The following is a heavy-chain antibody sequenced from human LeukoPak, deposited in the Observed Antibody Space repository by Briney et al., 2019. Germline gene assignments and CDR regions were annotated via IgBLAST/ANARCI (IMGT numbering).Heavy chain of an antibody. CDR3: TKASQGYTTSSYAY. CDR2: ISGLSGGT. Sequence: GGSLRLSCAASGFTFSTYAMSWVRQAPGKGLECVSGISGLSGGTYYADSVKGRFPVSRGHSKSTLSVQINILSPEDPAVYSCTKASQGYTTSSYAYWGQATLVTVSS. D-gene: IGHD6-13*01. CDR1: GFTFSTYA. V-gene: IGHV3-23*01. J-gene: IGHJ4*02.